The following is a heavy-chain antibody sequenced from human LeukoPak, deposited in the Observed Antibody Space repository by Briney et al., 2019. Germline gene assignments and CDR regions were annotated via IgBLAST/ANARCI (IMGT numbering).Heavy chain of an antibody. CDR2: ISYDGSNK. Sequence: QPGRSLRLSCAASGFTFSSYAMHWVRQAPGKGLEWVAVISYDGSNKYYADSVKGRFTISRDNSKNTLSLQMNNLRAEDTAVYYCAKGIELWLTYFDHWGQGTLVTASS. D-gene: IGHD5-18*01. J-gene: IGHJ4*02. CDR1: GFTFSSYA. V-gene: IGHV3-30-3*01. CDR3: AKGIELWLTYFDH.